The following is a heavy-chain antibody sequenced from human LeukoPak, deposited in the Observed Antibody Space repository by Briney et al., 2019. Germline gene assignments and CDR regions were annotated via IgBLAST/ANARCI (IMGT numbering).Heavy chain of an antibody. CDR2: ISGSGGST. J-gene: IGHJ4*02. CDR3: ANQVYYDILTADY. CDR1: GFTFSSYA. Sequence: TGGSLRLSCAASGFTFSSYAMSWVRQAPGKGLEWVSAISGSGGSTYYADSVKGRFTTSRDNSKNTLYLQMNSLRAEDTAVYYCANQVYYDILTADYWGQGTLVTVSS. V-gene: IGHV3-23*01. D-gene: IGHD3-9*01.